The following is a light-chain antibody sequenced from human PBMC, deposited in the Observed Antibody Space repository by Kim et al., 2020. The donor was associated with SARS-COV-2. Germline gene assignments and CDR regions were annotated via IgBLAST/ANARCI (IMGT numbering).Light chain of an antibody. CDR1: NKNY. CDR3: QQYYATPWT. CDR2: WAS. V-gene: IGKV4-1*01. Sequence: NKNYLAWYQHRPGQPPKLLIYWASTRESGVPDRFSGSRSGTDFTLTISSLQAEDVAVYYCQQYYATPWTFGQGTKVDIK. J-gene: IGKJ1*01.